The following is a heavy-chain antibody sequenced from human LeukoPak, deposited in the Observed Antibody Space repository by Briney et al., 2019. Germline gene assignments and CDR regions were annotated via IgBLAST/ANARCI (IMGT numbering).Heavy chain of an antibody. Sequence: PSETLSLTCTVSGGSISSYYWSWIRQPPGKGLEWIGYIYYSGSTNYNPSLKSRVTISVDRSKNQFSLKLSSVTAADTAVYYCARDVRTSGYGDYYFDYWGQGTLVTVSS. CDR1: GGSISSYY. J-gene: IGHJ4*02. CDR2: IYYSGST. V-gene: IGHV4-59*12. CDR3: ARDVRTSGYGDYYFDY. D-gene: IGHD3-22*01.